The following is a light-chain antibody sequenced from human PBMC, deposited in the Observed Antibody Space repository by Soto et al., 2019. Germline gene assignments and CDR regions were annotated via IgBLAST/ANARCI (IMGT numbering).Light chain of an antibody. V-gene: IGKV3-20*01. Sequence: NVLTQSPGTLSLSPGEGATLSCRASQSISSNYLAWYHQKPGQAPRLLIYGASSRATDIPDRFRGSGPGRDFVLNISRLEPEDSGVYYCQQYSSSPRTFGQGTKVDIK. CDR3: QQYSSSPRT. CDR1: QSISSNY. CDR2: GAS. J-gene: IGKJ1*01.